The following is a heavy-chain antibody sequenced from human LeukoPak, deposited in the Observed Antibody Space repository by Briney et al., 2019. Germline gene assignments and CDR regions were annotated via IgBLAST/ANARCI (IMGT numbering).Heavy chain of an antibody. CDR3: ARDSSAPTGLDY. V-gene: IGHV3-30*03. Sequence: SGGSLRLSCAASGFTFSSYGMHWVRQAPGKGLEWVAVISYDGSNKYYADSVKGRFTISRDNAKNSLYLQMNSLRAEDTALYYCARDSSAPTGLDYWGQGTLVTVSS. D-gene: IGHD4-17*01. CDR2: ISYDGSNK. CDR1: GFTFSSYG. J-gene: IGHJ4*02.